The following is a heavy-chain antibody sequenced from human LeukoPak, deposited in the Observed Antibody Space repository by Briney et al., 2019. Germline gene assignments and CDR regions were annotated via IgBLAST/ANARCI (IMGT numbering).Heavy chain of an antibody. D-gene: IGHD6-13*01. CDR1: GGSISSYY. CDR2: IYYSGST. CDR3: ARGVVAAAGRTFDF. V-gene: IGHV4-59*01. J-gene: IGHJ4*02. Sequence: SETLSLTCTVSGGSISSYYWSWIRQPPGKGLEWIGYIYYSGSTNYNPSLKSRVTISVDTSKNQFSLKLSSATAADTAIYYCARGVVAAAGRTFDFWGQGTLVTVSS.